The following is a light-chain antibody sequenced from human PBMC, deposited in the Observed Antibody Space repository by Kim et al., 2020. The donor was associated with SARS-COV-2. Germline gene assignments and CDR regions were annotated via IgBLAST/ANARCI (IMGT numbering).Light chain of an antibody. J-gene: IGLJ2*01. CDR2: QDS. CDR3: QAWDSSTYVV. Sequence: SSELTQPPSVSVSPGQTASINCSGDKSGDKYACWYQQKPGQSPVLVIYQDSKRPSGIPERFSGSNSGNTATLTISGTQAMDAADYYCQAWDSSTYVVFGGGTQLTVL. CDR1: KSGDKY. V-gene: IGLV3-1*01.